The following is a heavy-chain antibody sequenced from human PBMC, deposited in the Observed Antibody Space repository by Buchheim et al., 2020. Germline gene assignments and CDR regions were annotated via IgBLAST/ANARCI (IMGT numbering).Heavy chain of an antibody. CDR1: GFTFTSAW. Sequence: EVQLVDSGGALVKPGGSLRLSCVASGFTFTSAWMTWVRQAPGEGLEWVGRIKSKSDGGTTDYAAPVNGRFIISRDDSQDTLYLQMNSLMTEDTGVYYCTRGSIAYGTLDNWGQGTL. D-gene: IGHD4-17*01. V-gene: IGHV3-15*02. J-gene: IGHJ4*02. CDR3: TRGSIAYGTLDN. CDR2: IKSKSDGGTT.